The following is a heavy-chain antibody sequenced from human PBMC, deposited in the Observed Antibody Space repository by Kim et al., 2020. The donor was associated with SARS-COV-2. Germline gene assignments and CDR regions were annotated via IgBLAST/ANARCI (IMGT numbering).Heavy chain of an antibody. J-gene: IGHJ6*02. V-gene: IGHV3-7*01. CDR3: ARVVFLEWLISGMDV. Sequence: DSVKGRFTITEDNAKNSRYLQMSSLRAEDTAVYYCARVVFLEWLISGMDVWGQGTTVTVSS. D-gene: IGHD3-3*01.